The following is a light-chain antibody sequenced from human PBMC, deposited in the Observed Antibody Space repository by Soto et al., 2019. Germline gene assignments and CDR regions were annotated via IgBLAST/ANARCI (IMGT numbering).Light chain of an antibody. J-gene: IGKJ1*01. CDR1: QSVSSN. CDR3: HQYNNWPPTWT. V-gene: IGKV3-15*01. Sequence: EIVMTQSPATLSVSPGERATLSCRASQSVSSNLAWYQQKPGQAPRLLIYGASTRATGIPARFSGSGSGTEFTLNISSLQSEDSAVYSCHQYNNWPPTWTFGQGTKVEVK. CDR2: GAS.